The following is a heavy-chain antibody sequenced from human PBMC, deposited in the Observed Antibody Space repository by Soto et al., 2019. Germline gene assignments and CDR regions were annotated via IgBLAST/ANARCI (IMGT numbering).Heavy chain of an antibody. V-gene: IGHV4-30-4*01. D-gene: IGHD6-6*01. CDR1: GGSISSDDYY. CDR2: IYYNGRT. CDR3: ARDRSNSPDYFDY. Sequence: PSETLSLTCTVSGGSISSDDYYWSWTRQPPGKGLEWIGYIYYNGRTDYNPSLKSRVIISIDTSKNQFSLNLNSVSAADTAVYYCARDRSNSPDYFDYWGQGTLVTVSS. J-gene: IGHJ4*01.